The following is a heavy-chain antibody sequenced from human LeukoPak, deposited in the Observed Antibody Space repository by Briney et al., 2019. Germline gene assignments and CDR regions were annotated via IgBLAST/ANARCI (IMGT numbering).Heavy chain of an antibody. CDR2: ISYDGSKK. CDR3: AKVMTRTMVRGVPPSDY. J-gene: IGHJ4*02. Sequence: GGSLRLSCAASGFTFSSYAMHWVRQAPGKGLEWAAVISYDGSKKYYAQSVKGRFTISRDNSKNTLYLQMNSLRAEDTAVYYCAKVMTRTMVRGVPPSDYWGQGTLVTVSS. CDR1: GFTFSSYA. D-gene: IGHD3-10*01. V-gene: IGHV3-30*04.